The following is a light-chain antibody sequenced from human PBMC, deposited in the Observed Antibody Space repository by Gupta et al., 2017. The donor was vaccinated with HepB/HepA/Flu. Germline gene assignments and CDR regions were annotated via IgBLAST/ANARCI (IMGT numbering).Light chain of an antibody. CDR3: QQSYSSPFT. J-gene: IGKJ4*01. CDR2: AAS. Sequence: GDRVTITCRASQTISSYLDWYQQKPGKAPKLLIYAASSMQSGVPSRFSGSGSGTNFTLTISSLQPEDFATYYCQQSYSSPFTFGRGTKVEIK. CDR1: QTISSY. V-gene: IGKV1-39*01.